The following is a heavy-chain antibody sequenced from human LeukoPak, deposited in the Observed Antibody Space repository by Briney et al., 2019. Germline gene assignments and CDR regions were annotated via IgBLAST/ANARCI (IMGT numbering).Heavy chain of an antibody. CDR1: GGSFSGYY. CDR3: ERTPVGDCTNGVCYGVWEFDY. D-gene: IGHD2-8*01. Sequence: SETLSLTCAVYGGSFSGYYWSWIRQPPGKGLEWIGEINHSGSTNYYPSLKSRVTISVDTSKNQFSLKLSSVTAADTAVYYCERTPVGDCTNGVCYGVWEFDYWGQGTLVTVSS. V-gene: IGHV4-34*01. CDR2: INHSGST. J-gene: IGHJ4*02.